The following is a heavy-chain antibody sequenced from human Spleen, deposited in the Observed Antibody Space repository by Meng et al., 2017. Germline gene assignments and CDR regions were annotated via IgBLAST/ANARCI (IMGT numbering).Heavy chain of an antibody. J-gene: IGHJ4*02. CDR3: ARERYYDYVWGSSDY. Sequence: GGSLRLSCAASGFTFSDYEMSWVRQAPGKGLEWVSYISSSARTIYYADSVKGRFTISRDNAKNSLYLQMNSLRAEDTAVYYCARERYYDYVWGSSDYWGQGTLVTVSS. CDR2: ISSSARTI. CDR1: GFTFSDYE. D-gene: IGHD3-16*01. V-gene: IGHV3-48*03.